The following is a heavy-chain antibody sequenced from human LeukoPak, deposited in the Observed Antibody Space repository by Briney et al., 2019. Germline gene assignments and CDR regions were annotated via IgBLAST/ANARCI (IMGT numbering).Heavy chain of an antibody. Sequence: SVKVSCKASGGTFSSYAISWVRQAPGQGLEWMGGIIPIFGTANYAQKFQGRVTITTDESTSTAYMELSSLRSEDTAVYYCARRYCSSTSCYYSGGYFDYWGQGTLVTVSS. CDR3: ARRYCSSTSCYYSGGYFDY. CDR1: GGTFSSYA. J-gene: IGHJ4*02. CDR2: IIPIFGTA. D-gene: IGHD2-2*01. V-gene: IGHV1-69*05.